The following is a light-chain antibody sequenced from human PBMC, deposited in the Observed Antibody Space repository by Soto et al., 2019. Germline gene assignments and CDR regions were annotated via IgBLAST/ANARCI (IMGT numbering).Light chain of an antibody. J-gene: IGKJ1*01. CDR3: MQALQTPAT. Sequence: DIVMTQSPLSLPVTPGEPASISCRSSQSLLHTNGNNYLDWYLQKPGLSPQLLIWMGSNRASGVPYRFRGRWSRKDFTLEINRGEAEDVGIYYCMQALQTPATFGQGTKVEI. V-gene: IGKV2-28*01. CDR2: MGS. CDR1: QSLLHTNGNNY.